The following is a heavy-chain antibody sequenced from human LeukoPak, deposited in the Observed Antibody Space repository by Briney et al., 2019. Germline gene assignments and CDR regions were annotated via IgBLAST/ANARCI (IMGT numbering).Heavy chain of an antibody. CDR2: IKEDGSEK. V-gene: IGHV3-7*01. CDR1: GFTFSSQW. CDR3: ARAFS. D-gene: IGHD3-16*01. J-gene: IGHJ5*02. Sequence: QPGGSLRLSCAASGFTFSSQWMSWVRQAPGKGPEWVANIKEDGSEKSYVDSVKGRFTISRDNAKNSLYLQMNSLRAEDTAVYYCARAFSWDQGTLVTVSS.